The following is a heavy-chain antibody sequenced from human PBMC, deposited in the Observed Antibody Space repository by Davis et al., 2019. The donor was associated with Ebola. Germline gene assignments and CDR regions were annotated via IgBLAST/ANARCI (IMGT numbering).Heavy chain of an antibody. V-gene: IGHV3-33*01. CDR1: GFTFSSYG. J-gene: IGHJ6*03. D-gene: IGHD2-2*01. CDR2: IWYDGSNK. Sequence: GESLKISCAASGFTFSSYGMHWVRQAPGKGLEWVAVIWYDGSNKYYADSVKGRFTISRDNSKNTLYLQMNSLRAEDTAVYHCARDEIVVVPAASFGYYYMDVWGKGTTVTVSS. CDR3: ARDEIVVVPAASFGYYYMDV.